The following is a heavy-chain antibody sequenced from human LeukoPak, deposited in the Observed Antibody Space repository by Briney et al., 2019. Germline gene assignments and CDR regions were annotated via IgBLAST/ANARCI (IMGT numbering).Heavy chain of an antibody. V-gene: IGHV1-8*01. Sequence: AASVKVSCKASGHTFTSYDINWVRQATGQGLEWVGWMNPNSGNTGYAQKFQGRVTMTTNTSISTAYMELSSLRSEDTAVYYCARGAPGSYCSGGSCPYFDYWGQGTLVSVSS. CDR2: MNPNSGNT. J-gene: IGHJ4*02. D-gene: IGHD2-15*01. CDR1: GHTFTSYD. CDR3: ARGAPGSYCSGGSCPYFDY.